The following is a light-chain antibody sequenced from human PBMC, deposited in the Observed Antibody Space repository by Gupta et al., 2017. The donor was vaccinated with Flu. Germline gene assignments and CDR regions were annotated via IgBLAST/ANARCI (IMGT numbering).Light chain of an antibody. V-gene: IGKV1-39*01. CDR3: QQSYDKPYT. CDR2: AAS. J-gene: IGKJ2*01. Sequence: GDRVTITCRTSQSINTYLNWYQQKPGKAPELLISAASSLQSGVPSRFSGSGSGTDFTLVISSLQPEDFATYYCQQSYDKPYTFGQGTKLEIK. CDR1: QSINTY.